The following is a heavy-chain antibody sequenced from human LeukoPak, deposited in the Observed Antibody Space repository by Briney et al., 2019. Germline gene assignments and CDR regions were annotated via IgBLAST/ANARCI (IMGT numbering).Heavy chain of an antibody. CDR2: INHSGNT. D-gene: IGHD6-19*01. Sequence: SETLSLTCTVFYGSFSGYYWSWIRQPPGKGLEWIGEINHSGNTNYNPSLTSRVTISVDTSKDQFSLKLSSVTAADTAVYYCARTRAVAGRRGYFDYWGQGTLVTVSS. V-gene: IGHV4-34*01. J-gene: IGHJ4*02. CDR3: ARTRAVAGRRGYFDY. CDR1: YGSFSGYY.